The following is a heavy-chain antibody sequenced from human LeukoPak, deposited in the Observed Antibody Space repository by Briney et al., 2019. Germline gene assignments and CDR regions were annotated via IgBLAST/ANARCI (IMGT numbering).Heavy chain of an antibody. CDR2: INHSGST. CDR1: GGSFSGYY. Sequence: SETLSPTCAVYGGSFSGYYWSWIRQPPGKGLEWIGEINHSGSTNYNPSLKSRVTISVDTSKNQFSLKPSSVTAADTAVYYCARLRSSSWTPNAKIKRYYFDYWGQGTLVTVSS. V-gene: IGHV4-34*01. CDR3: ARLRSSSWTPNAKIKRYYFDY. D-gene: IGHD6-13*01. J-gene: IGHJ4*02.